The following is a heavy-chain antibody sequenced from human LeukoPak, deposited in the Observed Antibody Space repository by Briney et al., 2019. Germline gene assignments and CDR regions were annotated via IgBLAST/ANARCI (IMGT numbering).Heavy chain of an antibody. Sequence: PGGSLRLSCAASGFTFSTFGMHWVRQAPGKGPEWAAVISYDGSNIYYADSMKGRFTISRDKSKNTVYLQMNSLRAEDTAMYYCAGRYYYDSGGHYVVKSGQFDYWGQGTLVTVSS. CDR2: ISYDGSNI. V-gene: IGHV3-30*03. J-gene: IGHJ4*02. CDR1: GFTFSTFG. D-gene: IGHD3-22*01. CDR3: AGRYYYDSGGHYVVKSGQFDY.